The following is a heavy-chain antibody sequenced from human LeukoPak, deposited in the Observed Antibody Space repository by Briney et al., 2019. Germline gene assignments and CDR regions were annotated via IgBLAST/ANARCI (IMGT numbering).Heavy chain of an antibody. J-gene: IGHJ4*02. V-gene: IGHV4-59*01. CDR1: DDSISDYY. D-gene: IGHD3-16*01. CDR3: TRGAGWLIDY. Sequence: PSETLSFTCTVSDDSISDYYRGWIRQPPGKGLEWIGYFHNSGTSTYNPSLKSRVTISADTSKNQFSLKLNSLTTADTAVYYCTRGAGWLIDYWGQGTLVTVSS. CDR2: FHNSGTS.